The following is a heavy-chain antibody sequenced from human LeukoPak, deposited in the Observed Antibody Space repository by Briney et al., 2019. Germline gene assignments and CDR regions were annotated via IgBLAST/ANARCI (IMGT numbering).Heavy chain of an antibody. Sequence: ASVTVSCKASGGTFSSYAISWVRQAPGQGLEWMGRIIPIFGIANYAQKFQGRVTITADKSTSTAYMELSSLRSEDTAVCYCARGAPQAPGWFDPWGQGTLVTVPS. CDR1: GGTFSSYA. CDR3: ARGAPQAPGWFDP. D-gene: IGHD1-14*01. CDR2: IIPIFGIA. V-gene: IGHV1-69*04. J-gene: IGHJ5*02.